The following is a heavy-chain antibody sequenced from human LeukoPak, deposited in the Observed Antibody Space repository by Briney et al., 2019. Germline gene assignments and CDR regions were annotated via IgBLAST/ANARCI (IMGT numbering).Heavy chain of an antibody. D-gene: IGHD4-23*01. Sequence: ASVKVSCKASGYTFTGYYMHWVRQAPGQGLEWMGWINPNSGGTNYAQKFQGRVTMTRNTSISTAYMDMSRLRSDDTAVYYCASFGGNSLRAFDIWGQGTMVTVSS. V-gene: IGHV1-2*02. CDR2: INPNSGGT. CDR1: GYTFTGYY. CDR3: ASFGGNSLRAFDI. J-gene: IGHJ3*02.